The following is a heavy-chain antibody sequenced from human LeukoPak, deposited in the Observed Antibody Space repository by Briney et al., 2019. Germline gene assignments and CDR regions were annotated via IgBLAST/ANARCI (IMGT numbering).Heavy chain of an antibody. CDR1: GFTVSGNY. D-gene: IGHD3-22*01. Sequence: TGGSLRLSCAASGFTVSGNYMNWVRQAPGKGLEWVSVIYSGGSTYYADPVKARCTISRDNSKNTVYIQMNSLRAEDTAVYYCARSAGSSGSYRYFDYWGQGTLVTVSS. V-gene: IGHV3-66*01. J-gene: IGHJ4*02. CDR3: ARSAGSSGSYRYFDY. CDR2: IYSGGST.